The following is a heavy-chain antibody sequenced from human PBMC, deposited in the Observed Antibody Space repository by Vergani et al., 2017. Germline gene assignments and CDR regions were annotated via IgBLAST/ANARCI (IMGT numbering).Heavy chain of an antibody. D-gene: IGHD6-6*01. CDR2: VSTGTKSQ. Sequence: QLVESGGGWVQPGGSLRLSCVVSGFDFSSYIMNWVRQAPGKGLEWVSFVSTGTKSQSYAESVKGRFTISRDSAKNSLYLQMDSLRAEDTAVYYCAKMAYSSFYYFDYWGQGTLVTVSS. CDR3: AKMAYSSFYYFDY. J-gene: IGHJ4*02. V-gene: IGHV3-48*01. CDR1: GFDFSSYI.